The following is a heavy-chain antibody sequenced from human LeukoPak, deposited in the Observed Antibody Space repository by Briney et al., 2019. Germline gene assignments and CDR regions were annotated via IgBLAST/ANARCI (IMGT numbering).Heavy chain of an antibody. V-gene: IGHV3-48*02. CDR2: ISSSSSTI. D-gene: IGHD3-22*01. J-gene: IGHJ4*02. CDR1: GFTFSSYS. CDR3: ARDYPYYDSSGYYYVDYFDY. Sequence: QPGGSLRLSCAAFGFTFSSYSMNWVRQAPGKGLEWVSYISSSSSTIYYADSVKGRFTISRDNAKNSLYLQMNSLRDEDTAVYYCARDYPYYDSSGYYYVDYFDYWGQGTLVTVSS.